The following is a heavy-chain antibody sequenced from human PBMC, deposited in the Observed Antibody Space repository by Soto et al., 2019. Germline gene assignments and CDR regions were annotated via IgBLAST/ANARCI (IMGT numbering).Heavy chain of an antibody. CDR1: GYTFTGYY. D-gene: IGHD6-13*01. J-gene: IGHJ6*02. CDR3: ARGIAAAGEGMDV. V-gene: IGHV1-2*04. CDR2: INPNSGGT. Sequence: GASVKVSCKASGYTFTGYYMHWVRQAPGQGLEWMGWINPNSGGTNHAQKFQGWVTMTRDTSISTAYMELSRLRSDDTAVYYCARGIAAAGEGMDVWGQGTTVTVSS.